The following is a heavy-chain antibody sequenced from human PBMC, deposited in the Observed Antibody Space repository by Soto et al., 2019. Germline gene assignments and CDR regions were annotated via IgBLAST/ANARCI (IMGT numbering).Heavy chain of an antibody. CDR2: ISGSGGST. CDR3: GKDFMTLLCFENAYVI. Sequence: GGSLRISCAASGLTFSSYAMCCVCLASGKGLERVSAISGSGGSTYYADSVKGRFTISRDNSKNTLYLQMNSLRAEDTAVYYSGKDFMTLLCFENAYVIW. CDR1: GLTFSSYA. J-gene: IGHJ3*02. D-gene: IGHD3-10*01. V-gene: IGHV3-23*01.